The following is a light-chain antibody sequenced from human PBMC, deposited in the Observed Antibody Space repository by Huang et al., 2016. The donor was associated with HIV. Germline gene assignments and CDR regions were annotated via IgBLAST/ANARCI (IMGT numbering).Light chain of an antibody. CDR2: DAS. V-gene: IGKV3-11*01. CDR1: QSISNH. J-gene: IGKJ4*01. CDR3: QQHHSWLT. Sequence: IVLTQSPATLSWYLGERVTLSCRASQSISNHLAWYQQRPGQAPRLLIYDASNRVAGVPARFSGSVSGTDFTLTISSLEPEDFALYYCQQHHSWLTFGGGTKLEVK.